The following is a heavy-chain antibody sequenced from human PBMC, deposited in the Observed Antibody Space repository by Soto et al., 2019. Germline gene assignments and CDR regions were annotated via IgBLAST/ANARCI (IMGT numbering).Heavy chain of an antibody. CDR1: GFTFSNYD. V-gene: IGHV3-33*01. J-gene: IGHJ4*02. CDR2: IWYGGSDK. Sequence: QVQLVESGGGVVQPGRSLRLSCAASGFTFSNYDMHWVRQAPGKGLEWVAVIWYGGSDKYYANSVKGRFTISRDNSKNTLYLQMNSLRAEDTAVYYCARDNYGGNSRFDYWGQGTLVTVSS. CDR3: ARDNYGGNSRFDY. D-gene: IGHD4-17*01.